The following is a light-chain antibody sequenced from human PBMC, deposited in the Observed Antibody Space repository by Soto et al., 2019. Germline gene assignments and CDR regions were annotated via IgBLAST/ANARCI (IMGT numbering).Light chain of an antibody. CDR2: ATS. V-gene: IGKV3-20*01. CDR1: QSVSSY. J-gene: IGKJ1*01. CDR3: HQYNFTPWT. Sequence: EVVLTQSPGTLSLSPGARATLSFRASQSVSSYFAWYQQRPAQAPRLLISATSSRATGIPDRFSGRGSGPDFTLTIRRLQPADLAMDYCHQYNFTPWTFGQGTKVELK.